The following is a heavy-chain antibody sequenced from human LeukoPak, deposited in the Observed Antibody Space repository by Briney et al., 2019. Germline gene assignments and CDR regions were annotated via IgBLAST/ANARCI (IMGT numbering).Heavy chain of an antibody. Sequence: SVKVSCKASGGTFSSYAISWVRQAPGQGLEWMGGIIPIFGTANYAQKFQGRVTITADESTSTAYMELSSLRSEDTAVYYCARDTMGALRWGLARSYYYYGMDVWGQGTTVTVSS. J-gene: IGHJ6*02. CDR2: IIPIFGTA. CDR3: ARDTMGALRWGLARSYYYYGMDV. V-gene: IGHV1-69*13. D-gene: IGHD1-26*01. CDR1: GGTFSSYA.